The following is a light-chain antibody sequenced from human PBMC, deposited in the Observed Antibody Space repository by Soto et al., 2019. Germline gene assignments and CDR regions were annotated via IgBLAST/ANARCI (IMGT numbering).Light chain of an antibody. CDR1: QSVSSK. CDR3: QQYDDWPPWT. Sequence: EIVLTQSPATLSLSPGERATLSCRASQSVSSKLAWYQQKPGQAPRLLIYGASTRATGIPARFSGSGSGTEFTLTISSLQSEDFAVYYCQQYDDWPPWTFGQGTKVDI. CDR2: GAS. V-gene: IGKV3-15*01. J-gene: IGKJ1*01.